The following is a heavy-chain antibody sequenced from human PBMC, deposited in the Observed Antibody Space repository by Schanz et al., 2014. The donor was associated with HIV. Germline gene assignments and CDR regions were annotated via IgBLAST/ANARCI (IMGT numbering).Heavy chain of an antibody. J-gene: IGHJ4*02. Sequence: VQLVESGGGLVKPGRSLRLSCAASGFTFSSYGMHWVRQAPGKGLEWVAVISYDGSNKYYADSVKGRFTISRDNSKNTLFLQMNSVKVDDTAVYFCAKGRYMGATLVQFDYWGQGTLVTVSS. V-gene: IGHV3-30*18. CDR2: ISYDGSNK. CDR3: AKGRYMGATLVQFDY. D-gene: IGHD1-26*01. CDR1: GFTFSSYG.